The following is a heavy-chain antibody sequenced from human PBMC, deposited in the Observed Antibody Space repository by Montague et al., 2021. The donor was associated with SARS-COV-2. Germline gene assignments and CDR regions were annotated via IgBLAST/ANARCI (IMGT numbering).Heavy chain of an antibody. V-gene: IGHV6-1*01. CDR2: TCYRSKWYN. Sequence: CAISGDSVSSNSAAWNWIRQSPSRGLEWLGRTCYRSKWYNDYAVSVKSXITINPDTSKNQFSLQLNSVTPEDTAVYYCARGDEEQWLVHYYYYGMDVWGLGTTVTVSS. D-gene: IGHD6-19*01. J-gene: IGHJ6*02. CDR3: ARGDEEQWLVHYYYYGMDV. CDR1: GDSVSSNSAA.